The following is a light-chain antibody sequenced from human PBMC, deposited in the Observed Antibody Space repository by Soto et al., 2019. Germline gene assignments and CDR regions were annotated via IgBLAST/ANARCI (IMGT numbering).Light chain of an antibody. CDR1: QSVSSN. CDR2: GAS. V-gene: IGKV3-15*01. Sequence: EIVMTQSPGTLSVSPGERATLSCRASQSVSSNLAWYQQKPGQAPSLLIYGASTRATGIPARFSGSGSGTEFALTISSLHSEDFAVYYCQQYNNWPRTFGQGTKV. J-gene: IGKJ1*01. CDR3: QQYNNWPRT.